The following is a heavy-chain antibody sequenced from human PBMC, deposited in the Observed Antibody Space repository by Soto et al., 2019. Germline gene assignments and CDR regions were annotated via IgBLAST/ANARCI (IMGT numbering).Heavy chain of an antibody. J-gene: IGHJ4*02. V-gene: IGHV1-69*02. CDR3: AFAMNAGLVYFDN. CDR1: GDTLSTYT. D-gene: IGHD2-8*01. CDR2: IIPILGLP. Sequence: QVQLVQSGAEVKKPGSSMKVSCKVSGDTLSTYTISWVRQAPGQGLEWMGRIIPILGLPNHSQRFQGRVTITADKSTSTSYLEMTGLRSEDTAVYYCAFAMNAGLVYFDNWGQGTLVTVSS.